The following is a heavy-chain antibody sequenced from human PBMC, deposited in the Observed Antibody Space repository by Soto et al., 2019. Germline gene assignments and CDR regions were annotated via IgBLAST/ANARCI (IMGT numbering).Heavy chain of an antibody. CDR2: ISSSSSYI. CDR1: GFTFSSYS. J-gene: IGHJ6*03. CDR3: ARDPIIRIFDRHYDYMSF. Sequence: PGGSLRLSCAASGFTFSSYSMNWVRQAPGKGLEWVSSISSSSSYIYYADSVKGRFTISRDNAKNSLYLQLNGLRAEDTAVYYCARDPIIRIFDRHYDYMSFRGQGSKVPGSS. D-gene: IGHD3-10*01. V-gene: IGHV3-21*01.